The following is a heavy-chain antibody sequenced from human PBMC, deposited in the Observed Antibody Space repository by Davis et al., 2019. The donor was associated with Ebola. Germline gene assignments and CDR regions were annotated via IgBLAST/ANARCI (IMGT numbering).Heavy chain of an antibody. V-gene: IGHV3-33*08. Sequence: GESLKISCAASGFTFSSYAMSWVRQAPGKGLEWVAVIWYDGSNKYYADSVKGRFTISRDNSKNTLYLQMNSLRAEDTAVYYCASRLPYYDILTGYSWTWFDPWGQGTLVTVSS. CDR1: GFTFSSYA. CDR2: IWYDGSNK. CDR3: ASRLPYYDILTGYSWTWFDP. J-gene: IGHJ5*02. D-gene: IGHD3-9*01.